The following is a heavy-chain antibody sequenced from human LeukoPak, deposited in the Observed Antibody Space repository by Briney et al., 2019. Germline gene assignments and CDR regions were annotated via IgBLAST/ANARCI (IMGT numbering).Heavy chain of an antibody. CDR3: AKSWSGPDLDY. V-gene: IGHV3-11*04. CDR2: ISNSGNTI. J-gene: IGHJ4*02. D-gene: IGHD3-3*01. Sequence: WVSYISNSGNTIYYPASVTGRFTIYRDKEKNSVYVKIRRQRAEDTAVYYCAKSWSGPDLDYWGQGTLVTVSS.